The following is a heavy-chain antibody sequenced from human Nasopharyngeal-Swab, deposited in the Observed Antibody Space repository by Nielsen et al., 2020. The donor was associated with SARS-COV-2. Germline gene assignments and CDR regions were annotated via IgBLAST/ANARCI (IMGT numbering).Heavy chain of an antibody. Sequence: SETLSLTCAVYGGSFSGYYWSWIRQPPGKGLEWIGEINHSGSTNYNPSLKSRVTISVDTSKNQFSLKLSSVTAADTAVYYCATCGGSCDSDAFDIWGQGTMVTVSS. J-gene: IGHJ3*02. CDR1: GGSFSGYY. CDR3: ATCGGSCDSDAFDI. V-gene: IGHV4-34*01. CDR2: INHSGST. D-gene: IGHD2-15*01.